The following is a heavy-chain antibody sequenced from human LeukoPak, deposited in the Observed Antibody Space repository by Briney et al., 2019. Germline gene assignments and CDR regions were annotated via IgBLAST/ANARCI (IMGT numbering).Heavy chain of an antibody. Sequence: GSLRLSCAASGFTFSSYAMSWVRQAPGKGLEWGSAISGSGSSTYYADSVKGRFTISRDNSKNTLYLQMNSLRAEDTAVYYCAKDRRTLDAFDIWGQGTLVTVSS. J-gene: IGHJ3*02. CDR3: AKDRRTLDAFDI. CDR1: GFTFSSYA. V-gene: IGHV3-23*01. CDR2: ISGSGSST. D-gene: IGHD6-6*01.